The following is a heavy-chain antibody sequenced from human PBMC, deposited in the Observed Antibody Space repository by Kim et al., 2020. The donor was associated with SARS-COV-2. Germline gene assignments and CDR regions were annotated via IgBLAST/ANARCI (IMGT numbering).Heavy chain of an antibody. J-gene: IGHJ4*02. Sequence: SETLSLTCTVSSDSMSSYYWSWIRQLPGKGLEWIGYIFYSGSTNYNPSLKSRVTISWDTSRNQFSLDLTSVIDADTAVYYGARSEGRASWHQFDYWGQGILVTVSS. CDR2: IFYSGST. V-gene: IGHV4-59*01. CDR1: SDSMSSYY. CDR3: ARSEGRASWHQFDY.